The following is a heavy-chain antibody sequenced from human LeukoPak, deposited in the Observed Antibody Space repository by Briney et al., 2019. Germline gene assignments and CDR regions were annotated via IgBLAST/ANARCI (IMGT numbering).Heavy chain of an antibody. V-gene: IGHV3-23*01. J-gene: IGHJ4*02. CDR2: ISANADT. D-gene: IGHD2-2*01. CDR1: GFTFSDYA. CDR3: AKHGCSSATCYSNC. Sequence: GGSLRLSCAASGFTFSDYALTWVRQAPGKGLEWVSTISANADTYYADSVKGRFTISRDNSKNMLYLQANNLRAEDTALYHCAKHGCSSATCYSNCWGQGTLVTVSS.